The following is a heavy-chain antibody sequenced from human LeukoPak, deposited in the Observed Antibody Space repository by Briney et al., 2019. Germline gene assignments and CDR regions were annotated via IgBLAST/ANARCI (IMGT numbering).Heavy chain of an antibody. J-gene: IGHJ4*02. V-gene: IGHV4-34*01. D-gene: IGHD5-18*01. CDR1: GGSFSGYY. Sequence: PSETLSLTCAVYGGSFSGYYWSWIRQPPGKGLEWIGEINHSGSTNYNPSLKSRVTISVDTSKNQFSLKLSSVTAADTAVYYCARVSYSSVDYWGQGTLVTVSS. CDR2: INHSGST. CDR3: ARVSYSSVDY.